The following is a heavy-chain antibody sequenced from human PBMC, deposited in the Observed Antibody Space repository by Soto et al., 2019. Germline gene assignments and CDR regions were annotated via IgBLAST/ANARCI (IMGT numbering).Heavy chain of an antibody. J-gene: IGHJ4*02. V-gene: IGHV1-69*13. CDR1: GGTFSRHG. D-gene: IGHD3-22*01. Sequence: SVKVSCKASGGTFSRHGISWVRQAPGQGLEWMGGIIPIFGTANHAQKFQGRVTITADESTSTAYMELSSLRSEDTAVYYCARGWGYDNNDYYYAYWGQGTLVTVYS. CDR3: ARGWGYDNNDYYYAY. CDR2: IIPIFGTA.